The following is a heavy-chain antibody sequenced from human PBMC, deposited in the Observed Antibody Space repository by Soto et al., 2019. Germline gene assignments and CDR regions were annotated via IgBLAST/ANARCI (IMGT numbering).Heavy chain of an antibody. CDR1: GFTFSSYA. V-gene: IGHV3-23*01. J-gene: IGHJ6*02. CDR2: ISAGGDST. CDR3: AKGFNGFWSGSPLGGMDV. Sequence: EVQLLESGGGLVQPGGSLRLSCAASGFTFSSYAMSWVRQAPGKGLAWVSAISAGGDSTYYADSVKGRFTISRDNSLDTLYLQMNSLRADDTAVYYCAKGFNGFWSGSPLGGMDVWGQGTTVTVSS. D-gene: IGHD3-3*01.